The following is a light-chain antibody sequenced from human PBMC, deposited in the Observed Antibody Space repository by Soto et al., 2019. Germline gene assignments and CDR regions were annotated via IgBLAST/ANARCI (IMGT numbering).Light chain of an antibody. Sequence: DVQMTQSPSSLSASVGDTVTIACRASQPISNYLNWYQQKPGEVPKVLIFGASSLRSGVPSRFSGSVYGTDFTLTINILHPDDIATYYCQQTYAVPLTFGQGT. CDR3: QQTYAVPLT. CDR2: GAS. J-gene: IGKJ1*01. V-gene: IGKV1-39*01. CDR1: QPISNY.